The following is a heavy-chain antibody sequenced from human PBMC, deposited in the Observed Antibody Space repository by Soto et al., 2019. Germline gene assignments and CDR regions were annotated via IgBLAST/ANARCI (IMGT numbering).Heavy chain of an antibody. D-gene: IGHD3-16*01. Sequence: ASVKVSCKASEYTFTGYYMHWARQAPGQGLEWMGWINPNSGGSNYAQKFQGRVTMTRDTSIRTAYMELSRLRSDDTAVYYCAWGFYYYYGMDVWGQGTTVTVSS. V-gene: IGHV1-2*02. J-gene: IGHJ6*02. CDR3: AWGFYYYYGMDV. CDR1: EYTFTGYY. CDR2: INPNSGGS.